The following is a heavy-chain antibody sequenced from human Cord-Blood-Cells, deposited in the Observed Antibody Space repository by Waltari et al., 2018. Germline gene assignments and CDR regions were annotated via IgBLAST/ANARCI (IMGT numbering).Heavy chain of an antibody. CDR2: IYYSGST. D-gene: IGHD6-19*01. Sequence: QLQLQESGPGLVKPSETLSLTCTVSGGSISSSSYYWGWIRQPPGKGLEWIGSIYYSGSTDYNPSPKSRVTISVDRSKNQFSLKLSSVTAADTAVYYCARGQPVADYYFDYWGQGTLVTVSS. CDR3: ARGQPVADYYFDY. V-gene: IGHV4-39*01. CDR1: GGSISSSSYY. J-gene: IGHJ4*02.